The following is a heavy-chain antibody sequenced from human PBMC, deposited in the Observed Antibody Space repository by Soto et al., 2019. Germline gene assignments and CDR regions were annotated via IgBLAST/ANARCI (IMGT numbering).Heavy chain of an antibody. CDR2: FDPEDGET. V-gene: IGHV1-24*01. CDR1: GYTFTSYA. CDR3: ATFSYSGSYHPPFDD. D-gene: IGHD1-26*01. J-gene: IGHJ4*02. Sequence: ASVKVSCKASGYTFTSYAMHWVRQAPGQRLEWMGGFDPEDGETIYAQKFQGRVTMTEDTSTDTAYMELSSLRSEDTAVYYCATFSYSGSYHPPFDDWGQGTLVTVSS.